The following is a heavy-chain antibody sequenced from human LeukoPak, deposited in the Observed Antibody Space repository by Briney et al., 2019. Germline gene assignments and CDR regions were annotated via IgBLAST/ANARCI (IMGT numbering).Heavy chain of an antibody. D-gene: IGHD5-12*01. V-gene: IGHV4-59*01. J-gene: IGHJ6*02. Sequence: SETLSLTCTVSGGSISSYYWSWIRQPPGKGLVWIGYIYYSGSTNYNPSLKSRVTISVDTSKNQFSLKLSSVTAADTAVYYCARGGYLYYYYGMDVWGQGTTVTVSS. CDR2: IYYSGST. CDR3: ARGGYLYYYYGMDV. CDR1: GGSISSYY.